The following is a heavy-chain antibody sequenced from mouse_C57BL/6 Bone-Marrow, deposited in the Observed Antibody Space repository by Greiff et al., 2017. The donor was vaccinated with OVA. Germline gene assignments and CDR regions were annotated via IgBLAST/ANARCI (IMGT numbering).Heavy chain of an antibody. CDR3: ARSGHYYGSSYHFDY. CDR2: IYPRDGST. Sequence: VQLQESGPELVKPGASVKLSCKASGYTFTSYDINWVKQRPGQGLEWIGWIYPRDGSTKYNEKFKGKATLTVDTSSSTAYMELHSLTSEDSAVYFCARSGHYYGSSYHFDYWGQGTTLTVSS. CDR1: GYTFTSYD. J-gene: IGHJ2*01. D-gene: IGHD1-1*01. V-gene: IGHV1-85*01.